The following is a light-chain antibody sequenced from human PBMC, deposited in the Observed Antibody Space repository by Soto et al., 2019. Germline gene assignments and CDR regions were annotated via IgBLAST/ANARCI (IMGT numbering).Light chain of an antibody. CDR1: QSVSSN. Sequence: IVMTQSPAPLSVSPGERATLSCRASQSVSSNLAWYQQKPGQAPRLLIYGASTRATGTPARFSGSGSGTEFTLTISSLQSEDFEVYYCQQRSNWPRTFGQGTKVDIK. V-gene: IGKV3-15*01. CDR2: GAS. CDR3: QQRSNWPRT. J-gene: IGKJ1*01.